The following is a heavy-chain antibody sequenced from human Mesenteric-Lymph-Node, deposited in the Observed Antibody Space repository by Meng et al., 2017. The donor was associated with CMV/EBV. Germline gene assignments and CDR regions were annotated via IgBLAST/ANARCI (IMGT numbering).Heavy chain of an antibody. V-gene: IGHV3-43*01. J-gene: IGHJ6*02. CDR1: GFTFDDYT. CDR2: ISWDGGST. CDR3: ASYYYYGLDD. Sequence: GGSLRLSCAASGFTFDDYTMHWVRQAPGKGLEWVSLISWDGGSTYYADSVKGRFTISRDNAKNSLYLQMNSLRVEDTAVYYCASYYYYGLDDWGQGTTVTVSS.